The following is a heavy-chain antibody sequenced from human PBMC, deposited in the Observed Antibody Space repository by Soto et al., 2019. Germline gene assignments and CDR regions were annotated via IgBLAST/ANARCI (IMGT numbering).Heavy chain of an antibody. V-gene: IGHV1-69*01. CDR3: ATRSRFLEWFGFDP. CDR1: GGTFSSYD. J-gene: IGHJ5*02. Sequence: QVQLVQSGAEVKKPGSSVTVSCKASGGTFSSYDINWVRLAPGQGPEWMGGVIPTSGTSSYARKFQARLLIYADVSTSTAYMELSNLRSEDTAVYYCATRSRFLEWFGFDPWGQGTLVTVSS. CDR2: VIPTSGTS. D-gene: IGHD3-3*01.